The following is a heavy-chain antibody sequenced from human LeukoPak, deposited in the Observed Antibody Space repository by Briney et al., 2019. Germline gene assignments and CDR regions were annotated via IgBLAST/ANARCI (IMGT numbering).Heavy chain of an antibody. Sequence: SETLSLTCTVSGGSISSYYWSWIRQPPGKGLEWIGYIYYSGSTNYNPSLKSRVTISVDTSKNQFSLKLSSVTAADTAVYYCARAAYYDFWSGKHSNWFDPWGQGTLVTVSS. CDR1: GGSISSYY. D-gene: IGHD3-3*01. V-gene: IGHV4-59*01. CDR2: IYYSGST. J-gene: IGHJ5*02. CDR3: ARAAYYDFWSGKHSNWFDP.